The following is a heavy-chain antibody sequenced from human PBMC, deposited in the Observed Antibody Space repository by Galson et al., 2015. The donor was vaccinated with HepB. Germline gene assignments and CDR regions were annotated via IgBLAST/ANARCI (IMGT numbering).Heavy chain of an antibody. CDR3: AKDRFVVVPAAKDFDY. CDR1: GFTFSSYG. J-gene: IGHJ4*02. Sequence: SLRLSCAASGFTFSSYGMHWVRQAPGKGLEWVAVISYDGSNKYYADSVKGRFTISRDNSENTLYLQMNSLRAEDTAVYYCAKDRFVVVPAAKDFDYWGQGTLVTVSS. D-gene: IGHD2-2*01. CDR2: ISYDGSNK. V-gene: IGHV3-30*18.